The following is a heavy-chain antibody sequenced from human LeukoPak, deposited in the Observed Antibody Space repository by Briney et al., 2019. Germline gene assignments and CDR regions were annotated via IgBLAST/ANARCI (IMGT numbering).Heavy chain of an antibody. CDR1: GYTLTDLS. CDR3: ATEDSGNYYGAFAFDI. CDR2: FDPDDGET. Sequence: GASVKVSFKVSGYTLTDLSMYWVRQAPGKGLEWMGGFDPDDGETIYAQKFQGRVTMTEDTSTDTAYMELSSLRSEDTAVYYCATEDSGNYYGAFAFDIWGQGTMVTVSS. V-gene: IGHV1-24*01. D-gene: IGHD3-22*01. J-gene: IGHJ3*02.